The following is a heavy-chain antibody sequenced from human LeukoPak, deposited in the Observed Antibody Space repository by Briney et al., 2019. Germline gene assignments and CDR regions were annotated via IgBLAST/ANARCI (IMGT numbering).Heavy chain of an antibody. V-gene: IGHV3-30*04. CDR2: ISYDGSNE. CDR1: GFTFSNYA. CDR3: ASEDSSGYYLI. D-gene: IGHD3-22*01. Sequence: GGSLRLSCAASGFTFSNYAMDWVRQAPGKGLEWVAVISYDGSNEDYADSVKGRFTISRDNSKNTLYLQMNSLGSEDTAVYYCASEDSSGYYLIWGQGTMVTVSS. J-gene: IGHJ3*02.